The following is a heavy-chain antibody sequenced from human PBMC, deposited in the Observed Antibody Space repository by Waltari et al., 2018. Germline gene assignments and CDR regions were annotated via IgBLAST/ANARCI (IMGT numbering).Heavy chain of an antibody. J-gene: IGHJ4*02. V-gene: IGHV3-23*01. CDR2: ISGTGGST. D-gene: IGHD2-2*01. CDR3: AKLPGKYQLLFYFDY. CDR1: GFSFSSHA. Sequence: EVQLLESGGGLVQPGGSLRLSCAASGFSFSSHAMSWVRQAPGKGLDWVSGISGTGGSTNYADSVKGRFTISRDNSKNALYLQMNSLRAEDTAVYYCAKLPGKYQLLFYFDYWGQGTLVTVSS.